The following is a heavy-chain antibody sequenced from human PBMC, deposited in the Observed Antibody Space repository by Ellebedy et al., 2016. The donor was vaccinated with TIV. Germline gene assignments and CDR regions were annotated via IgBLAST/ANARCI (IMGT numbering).Heavy chain of an antibody. CDR1: GGSIRSYF. Sequence: SETLSLTXTVSGGSIRSYFWTWIRQPPGKGLEWVGYFHASGRPTYNPSLNNRVTISVDTSKYQFSLEFSSVTAADAGHYYCGRLGGGARTDAIDIWGQGTVVAVS. CDR2: FHASGRP. D-gene: IGHD3-16*01. V-gene: IGHV4-59*13. J-gene: IGHJ3*02. CDR3: GRLGGGARTDAIDI.